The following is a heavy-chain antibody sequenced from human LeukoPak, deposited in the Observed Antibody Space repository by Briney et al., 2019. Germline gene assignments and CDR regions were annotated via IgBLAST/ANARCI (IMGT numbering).Heavy chain of an antibody. CDR2: ISASGGST. V-gene: IGHV3-23*01. D-gene: IGHD3-22*01. CDR1: GFTFSSSA. J-gene: IGHJ3*02. Sequence: GGSLRLSCAASGFTFSSSAMSWVRQVPGKGLEWVSGISASGGSTYYADSVRGRFTISRDNSKNTLYLQMNSLRADDTAVYYCARHLDGTTYYYQVAFDIWGQGTMVTVSS. CDR3: ARHLDGTTYYYQVAFDI.